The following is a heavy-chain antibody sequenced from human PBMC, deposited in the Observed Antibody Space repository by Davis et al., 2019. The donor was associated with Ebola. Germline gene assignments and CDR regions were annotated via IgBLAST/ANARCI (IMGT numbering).Heavy chain of an antibody. CDR3: ARVSSGGDFDY. V-gene: IGHV3-33*08. CDR1: GFTFSSYG. Sequence: GESLKISCAASGFTFSSYGMHWVRQAPGKGLERVAVIWYDGSNKYYADSVKGRFTISRDNSKNTLYLQMNSLRAEDTAVYYCARVSSGGDFDYWGQGTLVTVSS. CDR2: IWYDGSNK. D-gene: IGHD4-17*01. J-gene: IGHJ4*02.